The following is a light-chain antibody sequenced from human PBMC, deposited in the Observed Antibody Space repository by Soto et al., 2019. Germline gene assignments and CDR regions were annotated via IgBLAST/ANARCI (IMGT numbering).Light chain of an antibody. CDR1: ENVNSW. J-gene: IGKJ4*01. V-gene: IGKV1-5*03. CDR2: KAS. CDR3: QQYNGHPLT. Sequence: DIQMTQSPSTLSASVGDRVTINCRASENVNSWVAWHQQKPGRAPKLLIYKASRLESGVPSRFSGSGFGTEFTLTISNLQTDDFATYYCQQYNGHPLTFGGGTKVEIK.